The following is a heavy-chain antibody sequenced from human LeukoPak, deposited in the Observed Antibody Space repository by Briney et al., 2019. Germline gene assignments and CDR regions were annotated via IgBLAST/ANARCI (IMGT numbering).Heavy chain of an antibody. CDR3: ASGFVGGNSVWFDP. V-gene: IGHV4-59*01. CDR1: CGSISSYY. Sequence: SETLSLTCTVSCGSISSYYWSWIRQPPGKGLEWIGYIYYSGSTNYKPSLKSRVTISVETSKNQFSLKLSSVTAADTAVYYCASGFVGGNSVWFDPWGQGTLVTVSS. D-gene: IGHD4-23*01. CDR2: IYYSGST. J-gene: IGHJ5*02.